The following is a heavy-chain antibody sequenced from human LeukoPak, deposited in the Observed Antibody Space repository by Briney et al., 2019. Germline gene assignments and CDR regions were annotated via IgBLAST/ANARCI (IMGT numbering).Heavy chain of an antibody. V-gene: IGHV1-18*01. CDR1: GYTFTSYG. CDR3: ARVLQEWTRLYYYDSSGYYLNWFDP. D-gene: IGHD3-22*01. Sequence: PGASVKVSCKASGYTFTSYGISWVRQALGQGLEWMGWISAYNGNTNYAQKLQGRVTMTTDTSTSTAYMELRSLRSDDTAVYYCARVLQEWTRLYYYDSSGYYLNWFDPWGQGTLVTVSS. J-gene: IGHJ5*02. CDR2: ISAYNGNT.